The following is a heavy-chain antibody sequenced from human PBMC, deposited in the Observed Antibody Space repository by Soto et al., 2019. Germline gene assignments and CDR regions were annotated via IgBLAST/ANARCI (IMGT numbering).Heavy chain of an antibody. J-gene: IGHJ6*02. CDR3: AKEGPGGGRHFYYAMDV. D-gene: IGHD1-26*01. Sequence: PGGSLRLSCAASGFVFSDYGMHWVRQAPGKGLEWVALITDNGNTEYDRESVKGRSSISRGRDTNKVHLLMNSLRPEDTGVYYCAKEGPGGGRHFYYAMDVWGQGTTVTVSS. CDR2: ITDNGNTE. V-gene: IGHV3-30*02. CDR1: GFVFSDYG.